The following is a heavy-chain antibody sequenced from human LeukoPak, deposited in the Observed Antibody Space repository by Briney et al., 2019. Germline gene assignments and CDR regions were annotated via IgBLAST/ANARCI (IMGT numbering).Heavy chain of an antibody. V-gene: IGHV3-48*01. J-gene: IGHJ4*02. CDR2: ISSSSSTI. CDR3: ARESYPIDY. CDR1: GFTFSSYA. Sequence: GGSLRLSCAASGFTFSSYAMNWVRQAPGKGLERVSYISSSSSTIYYADSVKGRFTISRDNAKNSLYLQMNSLRAEDTAVYYCARESYPIDYWGQGTLVTVSS. D-gene: IGHD5-18*01.